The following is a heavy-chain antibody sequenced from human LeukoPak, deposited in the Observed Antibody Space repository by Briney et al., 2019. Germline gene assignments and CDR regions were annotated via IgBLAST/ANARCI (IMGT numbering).Heavy chain of an antibody. CDR3: ARVRGYCSSTSGYDYYYYYMDV. V-gene: IGHV4-59*01. Sequence: SETLSLTCTVSGGSISSYYWSWIRQPPGKGLEWIGYIYYSGSTNYNPSLKSRVTISVDTSKNQFSLKLSSVTAADTAVYYCARVRGYCSSTSGYDYYYYYMDVWGKGTTVTISS. J-gene: IGHJ6*03. CDR2: IYYSGST. CDR1: GGSISSYY. D-gene: IGHD2-2*01.